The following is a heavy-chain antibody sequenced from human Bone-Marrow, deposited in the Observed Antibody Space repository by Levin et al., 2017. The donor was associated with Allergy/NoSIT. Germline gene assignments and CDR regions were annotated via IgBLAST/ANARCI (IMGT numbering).Heavy chain of an antibody. J-gene: IGHJ5*02. CDR2: IWYDGSNK. Sequence: GGSLRLSCAASGFTFSSYGMHWVRQAPGKGLEWVAVIWYDGSNKYYADSVKGRFTISRDNSKNTLYLQMNSLRAEDTAVYYCARASLPRAAATVWFDPWGQGTLVTVSS. V-gene: IGHV3-33*01. CDR3: ARASLPRAAATVWFDP. CDR1: GFTFSSYG. D-gene: IGHD2-15*01.